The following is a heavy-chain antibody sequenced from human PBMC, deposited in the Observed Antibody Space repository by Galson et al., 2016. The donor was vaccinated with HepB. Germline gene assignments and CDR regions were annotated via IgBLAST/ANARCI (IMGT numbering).Heavy chain of an antibody. CDR1: GDSVSSVAAI. J-gene: IGHJ5*02. D-gene: IGHD4/OR15-4a*01. CDR3: ARAGAGNAAGLFDT. Sequence: CAISGDSVSSVAAIWNWMRQSPSGGLEWLGRTYYRSKWYNEGAPSVKGRITISPDTSKNQFSRQLSSVTPEDTAIYYCARAGAGNAAGLFDTWGQGTPVTVSS. V-gene: IGHV6-1*01. CDR2: TYYRSKWYN.